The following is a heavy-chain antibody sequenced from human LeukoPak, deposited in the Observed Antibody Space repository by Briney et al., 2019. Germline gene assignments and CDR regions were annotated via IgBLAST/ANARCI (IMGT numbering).Heavy chain of an antibody. CDR3: AKDPNGDYIGATWFDP. CDR2: ITGSGGHT. D-gene: IGHD4-17*01. Sequence: RGSLRLSCPASGFTFSNYAMSWVRQAPGKGLEWVSGITGSGGHTLYADSVKGRFTISRDNSKNTLYLQMNSLRADDTAVYYCAKDPNGDYIGATWFDPWGQGTLVTVSS. CDR1: GFTFSNYA. V-gene: IGHV3-23*01. J-gene: IGHJ5*02.